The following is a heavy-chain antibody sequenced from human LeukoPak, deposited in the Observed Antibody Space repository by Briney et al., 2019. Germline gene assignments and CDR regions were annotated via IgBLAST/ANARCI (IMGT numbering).Heavy chain of an antibody. V-gene: IGHV4-31*03. CDR3: ARGTKKSMIVRYYFDY. J-gene: IGHJ4*02. CDR1: GVSISSGGYY. D-gene: IGHD3-22*01. Sequence: SQTLSLTCTLSGVSISSGGYYWSWIRQHPVKGLEWIGYIYYSGSTYYNPSPKSRVTISVNTSKNQFSLKLSSVTAADTAVYYCARGTKKSMIVRYYFDYWGQGTLVTVSS. CDR2: IYYSGST.